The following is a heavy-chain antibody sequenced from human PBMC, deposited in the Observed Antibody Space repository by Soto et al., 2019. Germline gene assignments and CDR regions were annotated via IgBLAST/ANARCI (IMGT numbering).Heavy chain of an antibody. CDR3: VRDTYYDFWSGPGGPFDL. CDR1: GFKFEDQA. V-gene: IGHV3-9*01. D-gene: IGHD3-3*01. CDR2: ISWKGDRV. Sequence: GGSLRLSCVASGFKFEDQAMHWVRQAPGKGLEWASGISWKGDRVGYADSVKGRFTISRDNVKNSLVLQMNSLRAEDTAFYFCVRDTYYDFWSGPGGPFDLWGPGTMVTVSS. J-gene: IGHJ3*01.